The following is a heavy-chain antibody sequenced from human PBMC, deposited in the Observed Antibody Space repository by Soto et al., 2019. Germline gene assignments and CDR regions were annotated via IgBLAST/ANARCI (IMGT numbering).Heavy chain of an antibody. V-gene: IGHV1-18*01. CDR1: GYTFTSYG. D-gene: IGHD6-19*01. CDR3: ARETVDGTSWYFDL. Sequence: QVQLVQSGAEVKKPGASVKVSCKASGYTFTSYGISWVRQAPGQGLEWMGWISAYNGNTNDAQKHQGRVTMTTDTSTSQAYMALRRLSSDDTAVYYCARETVDGTSWYFDLWGRGTLVTVS. J-gene: IGHJ2*01. CDR2: ISAYNGNT.